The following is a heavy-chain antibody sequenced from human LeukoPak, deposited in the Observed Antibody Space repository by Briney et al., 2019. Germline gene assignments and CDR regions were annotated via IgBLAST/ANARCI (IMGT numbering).Heavy chain of an antibody. CDR2: IFSSATT. Sequence: QTSETLSLTCSVSGASISTYYWSWIRQPPGKELEWIGYIFSSATTNYNPSLRSRVTISKDTSKNQSSLKLSSVTAADTAVYYCARKLSGWFDPWGQGTLVTVSS. V-gene: IGHV4-4*09. CDR3: ARKLSGWFDP. CDR1: GASISTYY. J-gene: IGHJ5*02. D-gene: IGHD6-25*01.